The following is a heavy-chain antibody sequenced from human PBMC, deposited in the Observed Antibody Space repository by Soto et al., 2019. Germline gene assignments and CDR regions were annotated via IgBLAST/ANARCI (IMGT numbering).Heavy chain of an antibody. Sequence: HEHLVQSGAEVKRPGASLKVSCKASGYSFTDYYIHWVRQAPGQGLEWMGWINPGTGATNYAQNFQGWVTLTSDTSIETASMDLTSLTSDDTAIYFCARGDFGSGGWPFPYFDYWGQGTLVIVSS. CDR2: INPGTGAT. V-gene: IGHV1-2*04. CDR3: ARGDFGSGGWPFPYFDY. D-gene: IGHD2-8*02. J-gene: IGHJ4*02. CDR1: GYSFTDYY.